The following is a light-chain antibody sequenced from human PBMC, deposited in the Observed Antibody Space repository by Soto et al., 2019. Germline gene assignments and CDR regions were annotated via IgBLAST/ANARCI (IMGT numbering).Light chain of an antibody. J-gene: IGKJ1*01. V-gene: IGKV3-20*01. CDR2: GAS. CDR1: QSVTSSY. CDR3: QQYSSSPWT. Sequence: ELVLTQSPGPLSLSPGERATLSCRASQSVTSSYLAWYQLKPGQAPRLVIYGASSMATGIPDRFSGSGSGTDFTLTISRLEPEDFAVYSCQQYSSSPWTFGQGTKVEIK.